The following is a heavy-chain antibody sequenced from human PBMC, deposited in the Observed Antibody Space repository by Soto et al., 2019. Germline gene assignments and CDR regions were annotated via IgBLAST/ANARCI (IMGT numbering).Heavy chain of an antibody. CDR2: IWAHGTDQ. CDR3: EKDIRSGSIDY. V-gene: IGHV3-33*06. Sequence: QVRLVQSGGGVVQPGRSLTLSCAASGYSITNNGMHWVRQAPGKGLEWVALIWAHGTDQYYADSVKGRFTVSRDTSTNTVYLQMNSLRAEDTARYYCEKDIRSGSIDYWGQGTLVTVFS. J-gene: IGHJ4*02. CDR1: GYSITNNG. D-gene: IGHD1-1*01.